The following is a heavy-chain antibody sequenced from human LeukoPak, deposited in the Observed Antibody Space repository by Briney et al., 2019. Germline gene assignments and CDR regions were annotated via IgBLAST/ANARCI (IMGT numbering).Heavy chain of an antibody. CDR3: ARSELLYYDFWSGYSTSFDY. CDR1: GYRFTSYW. CDR2: IYPGDSDT. Sequence: GESLKISCKGSGYRFTSYWIGWVRQMPGKGLEWMGIIYPGDSDTRYSPSFRGQVTISADKSISTAYLQWSSLKASDTAMYYCARSELLYYDFWSGYSTSFDYWGQGTLVTVSS. D-gene: IGHD3-3*01. V-gene: IGHV5-51*01. J-gene: IGHJ4*02.